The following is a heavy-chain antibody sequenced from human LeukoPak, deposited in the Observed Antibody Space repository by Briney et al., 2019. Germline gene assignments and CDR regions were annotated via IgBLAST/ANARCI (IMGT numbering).Heavy chain of an antibody. Sequence: SETLSLTCAVYGGSFSGYYWSWIRQPPGKGLEWIGEINHSGSTNYNPSLKSRVTISVDTSKNQFSLKLSSVTAADTAVYYCARGSRAAAGRKGYFQHWGQGTLVTVSS. CDR3: ARGSRAAAGRKGYFQH. CDR2: INHSGST. CDR1: GGSFSGYY. D-gene: IGHD6-13*01. J-gene: IGHJ1*01. V-gene: IGHV4-34*01.